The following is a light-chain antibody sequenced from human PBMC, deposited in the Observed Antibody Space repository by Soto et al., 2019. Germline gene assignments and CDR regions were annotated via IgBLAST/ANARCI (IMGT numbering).Light chain of an antibody. Sequence: DIQMTQSPSSLSASVGDRLTITCQASHDITSYLNWYQHKPGKAPNLLIYDASILEAGVPPRFSGSGRGTDFPLTISGLQPEDVATYYCQHCDYLPIFGPGTTVDFK. J-gene: IGKJ3*01. CDR3: QHCDYLPI. CDR2: DAS. V-gene: IGKV1-33*01. CDR1: HDITSY.